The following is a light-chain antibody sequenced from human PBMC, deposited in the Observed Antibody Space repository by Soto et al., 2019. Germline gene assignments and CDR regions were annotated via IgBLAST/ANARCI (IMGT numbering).Light chain of an antibody. Sequence: QSALTQPASVSGSPGQSITISCTGTSSDVGGYNYVSWYQHHPGKAPKLMIYDVSNRPSGVSNRFSGSKSGITASLTISGLQPEDEADYYCSSYTTSNTRQIVFGTRTKVTVL. CDR1: SSDVGGYNY. J-gene: IGLJ1*01. CDR3: SSYTTSNTRQIV. V-gene: IGLV2-14*03. CDR2: DVS.